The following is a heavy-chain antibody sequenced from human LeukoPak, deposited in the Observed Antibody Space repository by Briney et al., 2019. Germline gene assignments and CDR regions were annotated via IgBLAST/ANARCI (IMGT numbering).Heavy chain of an antibody. Sequence: ASVKVSCKASGYTFTSYDINWVRQATGQGLEWMGWMNPNSGNTGYAQKFQGRVTITRNTSTSTAYMELSSLRSEDTAVYYCARVGRNYDSSGYWFDYWGQGTLVTVSS. CDR2: MNPNSGNT. J-gene: IGHJ4*02. D-gene: IGHD3-22*01. V-gene: IGHV1-8*03. CDR1: GYTFTSYD. CDR3: ARVGRNYDSSGYWFDY.